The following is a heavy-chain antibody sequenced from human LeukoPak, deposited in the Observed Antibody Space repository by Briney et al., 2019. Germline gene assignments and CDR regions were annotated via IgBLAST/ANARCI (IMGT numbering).Heavy chain of an antibody. Sequence: ASVKLSRKASGYTVTGHNIHWGRHAPGPGLEWMGCMNPNTGGTDYAQKVQDRIAISTYTSISTNYMELSSLRSDDTALYYCAGDLATIDGIAGYYFENWGQGTLVTVS. D-gene: IGHD5-12*01. V-gene: IGHV1-2*02. J-gene: IGHJ4*02. CDR3: AGDLATIDGIAGYYFEN. CDR1: GYTVTGHN. CDR2: MNPNTGGT.